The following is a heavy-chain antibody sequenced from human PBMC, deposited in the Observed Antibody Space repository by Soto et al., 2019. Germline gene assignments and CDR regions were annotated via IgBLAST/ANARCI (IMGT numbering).Heavy chain of an antibody. CDR3: ARARAPSAAYSGYGLLDY. D-gene: IGHD5-12*01. CDR2: ILPIFGTA. V-gene: IGHV1-69*01. CDR1: GGTFSSYA. J-gene: IGHJ4*02. Sequence: QVQLVQSGAEVKKPGSSVKVSCKASGGTFSSYAISWVRQAPGQGLEWMGGILPIFGTANYAQKFQGRVTITADESTSTAYMELSSLRSEDTAVYYCARARAPSAAYSGYGLLDYWGQGTLVTVSS.